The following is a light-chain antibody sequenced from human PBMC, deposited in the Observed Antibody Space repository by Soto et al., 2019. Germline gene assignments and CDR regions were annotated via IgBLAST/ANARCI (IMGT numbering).Light chain of an antibody. CDR2: GAS. Sequence: EIVLTQSPGTLSLSPGKRATLSCRASQSISSSYLAWYQQRPGQAPRLPIYGASSRATGIPDRFSGSGSGTEFTLTISRLEPEDFAVYYCQQYGSSTWTFGQGTKVDNK. V-gene: IGKV3-20*01. CDR1: QSISSSY. CDR3: QQYGSSTWT. J-gene: IGKJ1*01.